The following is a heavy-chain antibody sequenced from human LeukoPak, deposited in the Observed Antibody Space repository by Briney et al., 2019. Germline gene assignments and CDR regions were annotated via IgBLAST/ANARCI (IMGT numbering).Heavy chain of an antibody. CDR3: ARGPYYDFWSGYLSHYFDY. CDR1: GGSFSGYY. Sequence: SSETLSLTCAVYGGSFSGYYWSWIRQPPGKGLEWIGEINHSGSTNYNPSLKSRVTISVDTSRNQFSLKLSSVTAADTAVYYCARGPYYDFWSGYLSHYFDYWGQGTLVTVSS. D-gene: IGHD3-3*01. J-gene: IGHJ4*02. CDR2: INHSGST. V-gene: IGHV4-34*01.